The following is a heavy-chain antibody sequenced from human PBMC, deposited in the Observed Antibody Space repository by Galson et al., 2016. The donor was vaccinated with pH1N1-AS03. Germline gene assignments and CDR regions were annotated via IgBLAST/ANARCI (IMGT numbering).Heavy chain of an antibody. CDR3: ARLNYYDSSSYSGVHY. CDR2: IDPSDSYT. CDR1: GFNFTSHW. D-gene: IGHD3-22*01. V-gene: IGHV5-10-1*01. J-gene: IGHJ4*02. Sequence: QSGAEVKKPGESLRISCKGSGFNFTSHWISWVRQMPVKGLEWMGRIDPSDSYTNYSPSFKGHVTISGDKSINTAYLQWSSLKASDTAMYYCARLNYYDSSSYSGVHYCGQGTLVTVAS.